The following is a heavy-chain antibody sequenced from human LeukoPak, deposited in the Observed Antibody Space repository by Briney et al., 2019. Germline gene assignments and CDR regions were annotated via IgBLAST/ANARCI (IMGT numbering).Heavy chain of an antibody. D-gene: IGHD3-3*01. CDR3: ASGGPISNFDH. CDR1: GYTFTGYY. V-gene: IGHV1-2*02. Sequence: ASVKVSCKASGYTFTGYYMHWVRQAPGQGLEWMGWINPNCGGTNYAQKFRGRVTMTRDTSISTAYMELSRLRSDDTAVYYCASGGPISNFDHWGQGTLVTVSS. J-gene: IGHJ4*02. CDR2: INPNCGGT.